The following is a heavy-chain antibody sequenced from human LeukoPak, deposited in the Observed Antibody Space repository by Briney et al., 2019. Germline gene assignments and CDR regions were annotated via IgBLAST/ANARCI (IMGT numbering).Heavy chain of an antibody. J-gene: IGHJ3*02. Sequence: PGGSLRLSCAASGFTFSSYGMHWVRQAPGKGLEWVAVISYDGSNKYYADSVKGRFTISRDNSKNTLYLQMNSLRAEDTAVYYCAKEDIVVVPAASDAFDIWGQGTMVTVSS. CDR3: AKEDIVVVPAASDAFDI. D-gene: IGHD2-2*01. CDR2: ISYDGSNK. V-gene: IGHV3-30*18. CDR1: GFTFSSYG.